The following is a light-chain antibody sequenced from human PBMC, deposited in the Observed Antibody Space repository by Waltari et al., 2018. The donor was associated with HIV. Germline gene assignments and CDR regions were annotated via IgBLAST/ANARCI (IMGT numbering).Light chain of an antibody. CDR2: SNN. J-gene: IGLJ3*02. CDR3: AAWDDSLKGWV. V-gene: IGLV1-44*01. Sequence: QSVLTQPPSASGTPGQRVTISCSGRSSNIGVNTVNWYQQLPGTAPKPLIYSNNQRPSGVPDRFSGSKSGASASLAISGLQSEDEADYYCAAWDDSLKGWVFGGGTKLTVL. CDR1: SSNIGVNT.